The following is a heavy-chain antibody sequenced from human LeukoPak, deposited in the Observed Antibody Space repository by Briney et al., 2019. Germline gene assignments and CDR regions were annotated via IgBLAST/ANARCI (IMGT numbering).Heavy chain of an antibody. Sequence: SDTLSLTCTVSGGSISSYYWSWIRQPPGKGLEWIGYIYYSGSTNYNPSLKSRVTISVDTSKNQFSLKLSSVTAADTAVYYCARADPPLPPYYYYYYMDVWGKGTTVTVSS. D-gene: IGHD1-14*01. CDR3: ARADPPLPPYYYYYYMDV. V-gene: IGHV4-59*07. CDR1: GGSISSYY. CDR2: IYYSGST. J-gene: IGHJ6*03.